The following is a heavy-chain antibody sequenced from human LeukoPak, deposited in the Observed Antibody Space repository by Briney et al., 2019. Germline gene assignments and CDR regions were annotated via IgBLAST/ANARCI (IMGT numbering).Heavy chain of an antibody. V-gene: IGHV4-34*01. J-gene: IGHJ4*02. Sequence: SETLSLTCAVYGGSFSGYYWSWIRQPPGKGLEWIGEINHSGSTNYNPSLKSRVTISVDTSKNQFSLKLSSVTAADTAVYYCASRVVVAAIVYWGQGILVTVSS. CDR2: INHSGST. CDR1: GGSFSGYY. CDR3: ASRVVVAAIVY. D-gene: IGHD2-15*01.